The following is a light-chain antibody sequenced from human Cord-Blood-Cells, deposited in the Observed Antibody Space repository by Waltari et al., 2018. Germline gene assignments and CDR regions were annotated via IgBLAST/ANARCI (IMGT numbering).Light chain of an antibody. V-gene: IGLV2-14*03. CDR1: SSDVGGYNY. CDR2: DVS. CDR3: SSYTSSSALV. J-gene: IGLJ1*01. Sequence: SALPQPASVSGSPGPSFTISCTGTSSDVGGYNYVSWYQQHPGKAPKLMIYDVSNRPSGVSNRFSGSKSGNTASLTISGLQAEDEADYYCSSYTSSSALVFGTGSKVTVL.